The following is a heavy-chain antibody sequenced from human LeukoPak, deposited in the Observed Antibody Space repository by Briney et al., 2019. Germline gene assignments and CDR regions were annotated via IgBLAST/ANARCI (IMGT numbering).Heavy chain of an antibody. V-gene: IGHV4-34*01. J-gene: IGHJ4*02. CDR3: ARDPTTVVTTPYYFDD. D-gene: IGHD4-23*01. Sequence: PSETLSLTCAVSGGSFIGYHWNWICQPPGKGLEWIGKINHRGNPNYNPSLMSRVTISIDTSKNQFSLKLRSLTAADTAVYYCARDPTTVVTTPYYFDDWGQGTLVTVSS. CDR1: GGSFIGYH. CDR2: INHRGNP.